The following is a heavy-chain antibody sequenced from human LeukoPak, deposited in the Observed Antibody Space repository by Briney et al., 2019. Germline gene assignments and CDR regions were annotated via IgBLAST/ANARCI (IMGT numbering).Heavy chain of an antibody. Sequence: GGSLRLSCEASGFTFSSYVMHWVRQAPGKGLEWVAGTSYDGSNKYYADSVKGRFTISRDNSKNTLYLQMNSLRGEDTAVYYCAREPYSSGSYQVDYWGQGTPVTVSS. V-gene: IGHV3-30-3*01. D-gene: IGHD3-10*01. CDR3: AREPYSSGSYQVDY. J-gene: IGHJ4*02. CDR1: GFTFSSYV. CDR2: TSYDGSNK.